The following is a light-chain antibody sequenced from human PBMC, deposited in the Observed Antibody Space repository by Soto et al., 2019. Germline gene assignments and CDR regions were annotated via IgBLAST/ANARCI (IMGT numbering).Light chain of an antibody. CDR3: QQYNRGMWT. Sequence: IVMTQSPATLSVSPGEGATLYXRASQSVSSKLVWYQQKRGQAPRLXXAGXSTRATGSPARLSGSGSATEFTLIISSLQSQDSAVYYFQQYNRGMWTFGQGTKVDIK. J-gene: IGKJ1*01. CDR2: GXS. CDR1: QSVSSK. V-gene: IGKV3-15*01.